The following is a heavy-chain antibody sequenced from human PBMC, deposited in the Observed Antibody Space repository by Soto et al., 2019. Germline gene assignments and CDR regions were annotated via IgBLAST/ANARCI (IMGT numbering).Heavy chain of an antibody. D-gene: IGHD1-1*01. Sequence: QTGASLRLSGVASGFTFDTYGIHWVRKAPGKGLQWVALISYEGSNTYYADSVRGRFTISRDNSKNTLYLQINALRPEDTGVYYCARVTPGNNLYYFSGLDVWGQGTSVTVSS. CDR2: ISYEGSNT. V-gene: IGHV3-30-3*01. CDR3: ARVTPGNNLYYFSGLDV. J-gene: IGHJ6*02. CDR1: GFTFDTYG.